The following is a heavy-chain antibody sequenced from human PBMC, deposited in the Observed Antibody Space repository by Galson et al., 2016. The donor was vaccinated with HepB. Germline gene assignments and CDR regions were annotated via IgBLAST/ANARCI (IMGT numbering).Heavy chain of an antibody. J-gene: IGHJ5*02. D-gene: IGHD3-16*01. V-gene: IGHV1-46*01. CDR2: IDPNGVTT. CDR1: GFSFFSYS. CDR3: AREDEKSDATAYQNVVDP. Sequence: SVKVSCKASGFSFFSYSIHWVRQAPGQGLEWMGRIDPNGVTTTNTQKFQGRVTMTRDTFTSTAFMELSSLRFDDTAVYYCAREDEKSDATAYQNVVDPWGQGTLVTVSS.